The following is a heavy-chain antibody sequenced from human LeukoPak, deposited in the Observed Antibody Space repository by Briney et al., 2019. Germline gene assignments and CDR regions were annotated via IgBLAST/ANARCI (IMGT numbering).Heavy chain of an antibody. J-gene: IGHJ4*02. CDR2: IYPGDSDT. CDR3: ARSKYSTSWQYYFDY. Sequence: GESLKISCKGSGYSFPSYWIGWVCQMPGKGLEWMGIIYPGDSDTRYSPSFKGQVTMSVDKSISTAYLQWSSLKASDTAMYYCARSKYSTSWQYYFDYWGQGTLVTVSS. D-gene: IGHD6-13*01. V-gene: IGHV5-51*01. CDR1: GYSFPSYW.